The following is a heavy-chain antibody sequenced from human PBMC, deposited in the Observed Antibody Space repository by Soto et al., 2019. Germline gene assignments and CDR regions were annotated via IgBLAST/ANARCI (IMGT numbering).Heavy chain of an antibody. CDR3: VRDLGRYFRSGYMDL. D-gene: IGHD3-9*01. Sequence: EVQLVESGGGLVKPGGSLRLSGTASGFAFNTYSMNWVRQAPGKGLGWVSSINEDSTYIYYAASLRARITISRDNAKDSLFLQMNSLRPDDTAVYYCVRDLGRYFRSGYMDLWGDGATVTVSS. CDR2: INEDSTYI. V-gene: IGHV3-21*02. J-gene: IGHJ6*03. CDR1: GFAFNTYS.